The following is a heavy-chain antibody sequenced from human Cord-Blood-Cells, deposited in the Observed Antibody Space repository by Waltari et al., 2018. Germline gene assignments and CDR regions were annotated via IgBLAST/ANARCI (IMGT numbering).Heavy chain of an antibody. Sequence: QVQLQESGPGLVKPSETLSLTCTVSGGSISSYYWSWIRQPPGKGLEWIGYIYYSGSTNDNPSLKSRVTISVDTSKNQFSLKLSSVTAADTAVYYCARNFGDYWGQGTLVTVSS. CDR2: IYYSGST. D-gene: IGHD3-16*01. CDR3: ARNFGDY. V-gene: IGHV4-59*01. CDR1: GGSISSYY. J-gene: IGHJ4*02.